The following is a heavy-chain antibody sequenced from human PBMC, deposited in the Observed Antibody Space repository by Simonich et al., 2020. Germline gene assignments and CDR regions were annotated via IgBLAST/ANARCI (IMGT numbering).Heavy chain of an antibody. CDR3: AKDVAAAGTEYFQH. CDR2: ISWNSGRI. CDR1: GFTFDDYA. J-gene: IGHJ1*01. V-gene: IGHV3-9*01. Sequence: EVQLVESGGGLVQPGRSLRLSCAASGFTFDDYAMHWVRQAPGQGLGWVSGISWNSGRIGYADSVKGRFTISRDNAKNSLYLQMNSLRAEDTALYYCAKDVAAAGTEYFQHWGQGTLVTVSS. D-gene: IGHD6-13*01.